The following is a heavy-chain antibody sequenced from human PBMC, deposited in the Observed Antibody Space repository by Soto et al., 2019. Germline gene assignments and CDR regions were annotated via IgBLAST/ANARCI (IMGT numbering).Heavy chain of an antibody. CDR1: GYTFSNYG. CDR2: ISLYSDGT. Sequence: QVQLVQSGGEVKRPGSSVKVSCKTSGYTFSNYGITWVRQAPGQPLEWLGWISLYSDGTTDAQKFQGRVSMTTDTSTTTAYMELRSLRSDDTAVYYCARVVPGAEAWFGPWGQGTLVTVSS. V-gene: IGHV1-18*01. D-gene: IGHD2-2*01. J-gene: IGHJ5*02. CDR3: ARVVPGAEAWFGP.